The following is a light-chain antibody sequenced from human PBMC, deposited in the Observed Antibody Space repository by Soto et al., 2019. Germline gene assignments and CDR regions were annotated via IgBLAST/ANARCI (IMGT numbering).Light chain of an antibody. V-gene: IGKV1-5*01. CDR2: DAS. Sequence: DIQMTQSPSTLSASVGDSVTISFRASQSITNFLAWYQQKPGKAPKLLINDASSLLSGVPSRFSGSGSGTEFTLTISSLQPDDFATYYCQQYNSFSTFGQGTKVDIK. CDR3: QQYNSFST. CDR1: QSITNF. J-gene: IGKJ1*01.